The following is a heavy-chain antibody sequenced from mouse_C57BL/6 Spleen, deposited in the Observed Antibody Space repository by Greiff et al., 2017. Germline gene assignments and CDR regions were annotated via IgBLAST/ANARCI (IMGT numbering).Heavy chain of an antibody. J-gene: IGHJ1*03. V-gene: IGHV5-17*01. CDR1: GFTFSDYG. CDR3: AREREYDRYFDV. CDR2: ISSGSSTI. D-gene: IGHD2-14*01. Sequence: EVMLVESGGGLVKPGGSLKLSCAASGFTFSDYGMHWVRQAPEKGLEWVAYISSGSSTIYYADTVKGRFTISRDNAKNTLLLQMTSLRSEDTAMYYGAREREYDRYFDVWGTGTTVTVSS.